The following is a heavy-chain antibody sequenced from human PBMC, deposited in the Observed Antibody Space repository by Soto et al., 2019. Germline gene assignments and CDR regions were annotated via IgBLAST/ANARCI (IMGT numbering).Heavy chain of an antibody. CDR3: ARDASGPFDY. D-gene: IGHD6-19*01. J-gene: IGHJ4*02. CDR2: IHSDGST. CDR1: GFTVSDS. Sequence: GGSLRLPCSVAGFTVSDSMSWVRQAPGKGLECVSFIHSDGSTHYTDSVRGRFTISRDNSKNTLYLQMDRLRVDDTAVYFCARDASGPFDYWGQGTLVTVPS. V-gene: IGHV3-53*01.